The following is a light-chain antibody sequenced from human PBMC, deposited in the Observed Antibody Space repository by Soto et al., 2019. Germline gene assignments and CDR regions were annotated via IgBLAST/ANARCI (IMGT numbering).Light chain of an antibody. J-gene: IGKJ4*01. Sequence: EVVLTQSPATLSLSPGERATLSCGASQSVSNYLAWYQQKPGQAPRLLIYDASNRATGIPARFSGSGSGTDFTLTISSLEPEDFAVYYCQQRSDWPLTFGGGTKVEI. CDR3: QQRSDWPLT. CDR2: DAS. V-gene: IGKV3-11*01. CDR1: QSVSNY.